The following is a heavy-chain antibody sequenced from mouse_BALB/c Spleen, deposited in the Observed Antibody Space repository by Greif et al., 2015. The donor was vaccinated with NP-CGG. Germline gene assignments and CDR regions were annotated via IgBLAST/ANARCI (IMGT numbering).Heavy chain of an antibody. CDR1: GYTFSSYW. CDR3: ASNYDSRNYFDY. Sequence: VKVVDSGAELMKPGASVKISCKATGYTFSSYWIEWVKQRPGHGLEWIGEILPGSGSTNYNEKFKGKATFTADTSSNTAYMQLSSLTSEDSAVYYCASNYDSRNYFDYWGQGTTLTVSS. J-gene: IGHJ2*01. CDR2: ILPGSGST. V-gene: IGHV1-9*01. D-gene: IGHD1-1*01.